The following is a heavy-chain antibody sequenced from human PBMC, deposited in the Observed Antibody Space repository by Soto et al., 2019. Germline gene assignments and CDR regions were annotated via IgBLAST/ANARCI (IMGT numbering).Heavy chain of an antibody. CDR2: FYYTENT. J-gene: IGHJ6*02. D-gene: IGHD2-15*01. Sequence: SETLSLTCSVSGGSISSKSYSWGWIRQPPGKGLEWIGTFYYTENTYYNPSLKSRVTISVDTSKTQFSLRLGSVTAADTAVYYCAKLAGYCSGNGGHGHYAMDVWGQGTTVTVSS. CDR3: AKLAGYCSGNGGHGHYAMDV. V-gene: IGHV4-39*01. CDR1: GGSISSKSYS.